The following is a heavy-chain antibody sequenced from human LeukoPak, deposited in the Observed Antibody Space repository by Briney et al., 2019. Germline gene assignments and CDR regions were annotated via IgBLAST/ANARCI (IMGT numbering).Heavy chain of an antibody. V-gene: IGHV3-30*18. CDR1: GFTFSSYG. CDR2: ISYDGSNK. Sequence: GGSLRLSCAASGFTFSSYGMHWVRQAPGKGLEWVAVISYDGSNKYYADSVEGRFTISRDNSKNTLYLQMNSLRAEDTAVYYCAKDLRRWSGEDWFDPWGQGTLVTVSS. J-gene: IGHJ5*02. D-gene: IGHD3-3*01. CDR3: AKDLRRWSGEDWFDP.